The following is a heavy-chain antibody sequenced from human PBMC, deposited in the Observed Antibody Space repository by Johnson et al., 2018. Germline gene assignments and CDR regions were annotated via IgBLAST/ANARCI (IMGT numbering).Heavy chain of an antibody. D-gene: IGHD3-22*01. Sequence: QVQLQQWGAGLSKSSETLSLTCAVYGGSFSGHYWNWIRQPPGKGLEWIVEINHSGSINYNPSLKSRVTMSVDTSKNQFSLKLSSVTAADTAVYYCARDGSGLDYWGQGTMVTVSS. CDR3: ARDGSGLDY. V-gene: IGHV4-34*01. J-gene: IGHJ4*02. CDR1: GGSFSGHY. CDR2: INHSGSI.